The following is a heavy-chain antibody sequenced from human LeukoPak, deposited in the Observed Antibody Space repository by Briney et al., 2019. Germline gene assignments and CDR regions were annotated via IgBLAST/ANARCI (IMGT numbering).Heavy chain of an antibody. V-gene: IGHV4-34*01. CDR2: INHSGST. CDR3: ARGSAPRYYYYYYMDV. Sequence: PSETLSLTCAVYGGSFGGYYWSWIRQPPGKGLEWIGEINHSGSTNYNPSLKSRVTISVDTSKNQFSLKLSSVTAADTAVYYCARGSAPRYYYYYYMDVWGKGTTVTVSS. CDR1: GGSFGGYY. J-gene: IGHJ6*03. D-gene: IGHD6-6*01.